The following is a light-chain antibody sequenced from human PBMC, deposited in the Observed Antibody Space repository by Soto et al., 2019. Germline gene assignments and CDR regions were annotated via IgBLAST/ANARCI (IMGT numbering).Light chain of an antibody. CDR3: QQRFSWPLT. CDR1: QSIGKY. CDR2: DAF. Sequence: EIVLTQSPATLSLSPGERATLSCRASQSIGKYLAWYQQTPGQVPRLLIYDAFDRATGTPARLSGSGSGTDFTLTISSLEPEDFAVYHCQQRFSWPLTFGGGTKVEIK. V-gene: IGKV3-11*01. J-gene: IGKJ4*01.